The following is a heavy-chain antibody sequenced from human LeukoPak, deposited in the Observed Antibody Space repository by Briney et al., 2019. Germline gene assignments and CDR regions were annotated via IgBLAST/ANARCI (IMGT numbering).Heavy chain of an antibody. V-gene: IGHV3-30*02. Sequence: TGGSLRLSCAASGFTFSSYGMHWVRQAPGKGLEWVAFIRYDGSNKYYADSVKGRFTISRDNSKNTLYLQMNSLRAEDMAVYYCAKNFQDAFDIWGQGTMVTVSS. CDR3: AKNFQDAFDI. CDR2: IRYDGSNK. J-gene: IGHJ3*02. CDR1: GFTFSSYG.